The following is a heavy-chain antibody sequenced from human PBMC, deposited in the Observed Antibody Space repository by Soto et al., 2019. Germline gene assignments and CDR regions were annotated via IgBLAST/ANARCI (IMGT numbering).Heavy chain of an antibody. Sequence: GESLKISCKGSRYSFTSYWIGWVRQMPGKGLEWMGIIYPGDSDTRYSPSFQGQVTISADKSISTAYLQWSSLKASDTAMYYCARQLVTPFNWFDPWGQGTLVTVSS. V-gene: IGHV5-51*01. J-gene: IGHJ5*02. CDR3: ARQLVTPFNWFDP. D-gene: IGHD2-21*02. CDR1: RYSFTSYW. CDR2: IYPGDSDT.